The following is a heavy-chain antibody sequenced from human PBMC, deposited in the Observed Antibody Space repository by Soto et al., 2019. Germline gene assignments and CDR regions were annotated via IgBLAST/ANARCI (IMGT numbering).Heavy chain of an antibody. CDR1: GGSFSAYY. J-gene: IGHJ5*02. V-gene: IGHV4-34*01. CDR2: INHSGST. D-gene: IGHD6-13*01. CDR3: ARGWRSSPVSWFDP. Sequence: PSETLSPPCAVYGGSFSAYYSSWIPQPPGKGLKWIGEINHSGSTNYNPSLKSRVTISVDTSKNQCSLKLSSVTAADTAVYYCARGWRSSPVSWFDPWGRGTLVTVSS.